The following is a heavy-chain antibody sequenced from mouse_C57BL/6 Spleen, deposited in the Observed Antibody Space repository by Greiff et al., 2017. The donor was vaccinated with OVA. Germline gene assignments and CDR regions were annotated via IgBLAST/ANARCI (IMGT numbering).Heavy chain of an antibody. CDR3: ARDYYYGSSYANLGYYFDY. V-gene: IGHV3-6*01. D-gene: IGHD1-1*01. Sequence: VQLKESGPGLVKPSQSLSLTCSVTGYSITSGYYWNWIRQFPGNKLEWMGYISYDGSNNYNPSLKNRISITRDTSKNQFFLKLNSVTTEDTATYYCARDYYYGSSYANLGYYFDYWGQGTTLTVSS. CDR1: GYSITSGYY. J-gene: IGHJ2*01. CDR2: ISYDGSN.